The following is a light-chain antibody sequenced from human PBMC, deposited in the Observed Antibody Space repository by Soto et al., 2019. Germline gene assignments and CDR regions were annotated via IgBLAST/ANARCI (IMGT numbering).Light chain of an antibody. Sequence: IVLTQSPRTPSLSPGQRPTLSCRASQSVSSSYLAWYQQKHGQAPRFXIYSASRGATGFPARFSGSGSGTDFTLTISSLQSEDFAVYYCQQYNNWPWTFGQGTKVDIK. V-gene: IGKV3-15*01. CDR1: QSVSSSY. J-gene: IGKJ1*01. CDR2: SAS. CDR3: QQYNNWPWT.